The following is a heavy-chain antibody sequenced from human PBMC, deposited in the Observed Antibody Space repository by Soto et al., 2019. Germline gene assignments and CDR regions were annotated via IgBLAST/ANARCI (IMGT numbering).Heavy chain of an antibody. CDR1: GFSLSTRGVG. D-gene: IGHD3-9*01. Sequence: QITLKESGPTLVKPTQTLTLTCTFSGFSLSTRGVGVGWIRQHPGKALEWLALIYWDDDNRYSPSLKSRLTITKDTSKNRVVLTMTNMDPVDTATYYCAHLRSIVTGSYFPGWYFDLWGRGTLVTVSS. CDR3: AHLRSIVTGSYFPGWYFDL. CDR2: IYWDDDN. V-gene: IGHV2-5*02. J-gene: IGHJ2*01.